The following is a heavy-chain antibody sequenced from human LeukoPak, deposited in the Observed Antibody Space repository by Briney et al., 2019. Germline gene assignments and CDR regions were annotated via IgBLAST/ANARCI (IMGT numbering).Heavy chain of an antibody. Sequence: PGGSLRLSYAASGFTFSSYAMSWVRQAPGKGLEWVSATSGSGARTNYADSVKGRFTISRDNSKNTLYLQMNSLRAEDTAVYYCAKDPVAGYDWFDPWGQGTLVTVSS. CDR1: GFTFSSYA. J-gene: IGHJ5*02. CDR2: TSGSGART. D-gene: IGHD6-19*01. CDR3: AKDPVAGYDWFDP. V-gene: IGHV3-23*01.